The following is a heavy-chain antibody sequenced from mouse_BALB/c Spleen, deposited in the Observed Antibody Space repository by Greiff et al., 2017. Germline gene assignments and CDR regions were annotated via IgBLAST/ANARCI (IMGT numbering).Heavy chain of an antibody. CDR2: ISSGSSTI. Sequence: EVQLVESGGGLVQPGGSRKLSCAASGFTFSSFGMHWVRQAPEKGLEWVAYISSGSSTIYYADTVKGRFTISRDNPKNTLFLQMTSLRSEDTAMYYCARRSMTPYAMDYWGQGTSVTVSS. D-gene: IGHD2-10*02. V-gene: IGHV5-17*02. J-gene: IGHJ4*01. CDR1: GFTFSSFG. CDR3: ARRSMTPYAMDY.